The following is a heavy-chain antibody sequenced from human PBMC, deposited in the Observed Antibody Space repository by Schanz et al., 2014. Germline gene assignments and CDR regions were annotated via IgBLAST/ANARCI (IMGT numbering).Heavy chain of an antibody. CDR1: GFTFSAYA. J-gene: IGHJ4*02. V-gene: IGHV3-23*01. CDR3: AKIERNED. CDR2: ISASGGTT. D-gene: IGHD1-1*01. Sequence: EVQLLESGGGLVQPGGSLRLSCAASGFTFSAYAMTWVRQIPGKGLEWVSAISASGGTTYYADSVKGRFTISRDNSKNTLYLQMNSLRAEDTAVYFCAKIERNEDWGQGTLVNGSS.